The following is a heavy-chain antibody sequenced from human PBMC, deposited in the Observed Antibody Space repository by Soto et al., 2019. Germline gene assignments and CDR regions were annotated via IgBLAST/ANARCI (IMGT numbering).Heavy chain of an antibody. CDR1: GFTFSSYS. CDR3: AREDYSNFDY. D-gene: IGHD4-4*01. CDR2: ISSSSSYI. J-gene: IGHJ4*02. Sequence: GGSLRLSCAASGFTFSSYSMNWVRQAPGKGLEWVSSISSSSSYIYSADSVKGRFTISRDNAKNSLYLQMNSLRAEDTAVYYCAREDYSNFDYWGQGTMVTVSS. V-gene: IGHV3-21*01.